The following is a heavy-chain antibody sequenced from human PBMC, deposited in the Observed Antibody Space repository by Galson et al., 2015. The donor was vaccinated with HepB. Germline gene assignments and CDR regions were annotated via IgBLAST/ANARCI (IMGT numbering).Heavy chain of an antibody. Sequence: TLSLTCTVSGGSISSYYWSWIRQPPGKGLEWIGYIYYSGSTNYNPSLKSRVTISVDTSKNQFSLKLSSVTAADTAVYYCARDRAGDNYFDYWGQGTLVTVSS. D-gene: IGHD7-27*01. J-gene: IGHJ4*02. V-gene: IGHV4-59*01. CDR2: IYYSGST. CDR3: ARDRAGDNYFDY. CDR1: GGSISSYY.